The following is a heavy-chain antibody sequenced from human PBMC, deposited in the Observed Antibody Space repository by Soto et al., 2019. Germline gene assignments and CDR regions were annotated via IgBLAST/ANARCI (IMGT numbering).Heavy chain of an antibody. V-gene: IGHV1-18*04. Sequence: QVHLVQSGTEVKEPGASVKVSCKASASTFTGYTINWVRQAPGQGLEWMGWISTFNGNTKYAGNFEGRDPMTTNTSTTTADMELTSLTFDYSAVYFCARGTLTSGRWFGPWGQGTLVSVSS. CDR1: ASTFTGYT. CDR3: ARGTLTSGRWFGP. D-gene: IGHD4-17*01. CDR2: ISTFNGNT. J-gene: IGHJ5*02.